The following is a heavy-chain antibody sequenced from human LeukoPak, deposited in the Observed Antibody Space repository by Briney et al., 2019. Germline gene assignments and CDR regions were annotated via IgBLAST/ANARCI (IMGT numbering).Heavy chain of an antibody. CDR1: GFTFSSYS. D-gene: IGHD3-3*01. CDR2: ISSSSSYI. CDR3: ARDQYYDFWSGPNYFDY. V-gene: IGHV3-21*01. J-gene: IGHJ4*02. Sequence: GGSLRLSCAASGFTFSSYSMNWVRQAPGKGLEWVSSISSSSSYIYYADSVKGRFTISRDNAKNSLYLQMNSLRAEDTAVYYCARDQYYDFWSGPNYFDYWGQGTLVTVSS.